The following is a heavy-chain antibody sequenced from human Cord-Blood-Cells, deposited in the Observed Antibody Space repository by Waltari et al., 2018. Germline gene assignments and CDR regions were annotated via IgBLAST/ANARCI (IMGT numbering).Heavy chain of an antibody. CDR2: INHSGST. J-gene: IGHJ4*02. CDR1: GGSFSGYY. Sequence: QVRLQQWGAGLLKPSETLSLTCAVYGGSFSGYYWSWIRQPPGKGLEWIGEINHSGSTNYNPSLKSRVTISVDTSKNQFSLKLSSVTAADTAVYYCARGGDGYNFDYWGQGTLVTVSS. CDR3: ARGGDGYNFDY. D-gene: IGHD5-12*01. V-gene: IGHV4-34*01.